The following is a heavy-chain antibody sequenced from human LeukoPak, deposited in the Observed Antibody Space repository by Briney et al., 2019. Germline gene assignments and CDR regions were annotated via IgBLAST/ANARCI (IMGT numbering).Heavy chain of an antibody. V-gene: IGHV3-23*01. J-gene: IGHJ3*02. CDR2: ISTNGGST. D-gene: IGHD1-1*01. CDR3: AKARSDNDFDTLDT. Sequence: PGGSLRLSCVASGFTLSRYAMSWVRQPPGKGLEWVSVISTNGGSTHDAGSVKGRFTISRDNSKNTLSLQMNSLRAEDTAVYYCAKARSDNDFDTLDTWGQGTMVTVSS. CDR1: GFTLSRYA.